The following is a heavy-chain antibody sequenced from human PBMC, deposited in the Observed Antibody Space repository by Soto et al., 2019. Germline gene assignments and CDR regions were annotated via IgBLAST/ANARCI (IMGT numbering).Heavy chain of an antibody. J-gene: IGHJ4*02. CDR2: INHSGST. D-gene: IGHD2-8*01. CDR3: ARGLISRVDY. V-gene: IGHV4-34*01. Sequence: SETLSLTCAVYGGSFSGYYWSWIRQPPGKGLEWIGEINHSGSTNYNPSLKSRVTISVDTSKNQFSLKLSSVTAADTAVYYCARGLISRVDYWGQGTLVTVSS. CDR1: GGSFSGYY.